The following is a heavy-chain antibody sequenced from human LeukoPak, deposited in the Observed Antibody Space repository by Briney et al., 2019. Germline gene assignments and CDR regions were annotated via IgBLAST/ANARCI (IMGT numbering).Heavy chain of an antibody. J-gene: IGHJ4*02. V-gene: IGHV4-59*11. CDR1: GGSISSHY. CDR3: ARNLGYCSGGSCYFWGGYFDY. CDR2: IYYSGST. Sequence: KPSETLSLTCTVSGGSISSHYWSWIRQPPGKGLEWIGDIYYSGSTNYNPSLKSRVTISLDTSKNQFPLKLSSVTAADTAVYYCARNLGYCSGGSCYFWGGYFDYWGQGTLVTVSS. D-gene: IGHD2-15*01.